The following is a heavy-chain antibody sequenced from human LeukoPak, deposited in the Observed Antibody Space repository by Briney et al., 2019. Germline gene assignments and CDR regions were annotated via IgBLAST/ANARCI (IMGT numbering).Heavy chain of an antibody. V-gene: IGHV4-61*02. D-gene: IGHD6-19*01. J-gene: IGHJ5*02. CDR1: GGSISRGSYY. CDR2: IYTSGST. CDR3: ARGVSSGWYNWFDP. Sequence: PSQTLSLTCTVSGGSISRGSYYWSWIRQPAGKGLEWIGRIYTSGSTNYNPSLKSRDTISVDTSKNQFSLKLSSVTAADTAVYYCARGVSSGWYNWFDPWGQGTLVTVSS.